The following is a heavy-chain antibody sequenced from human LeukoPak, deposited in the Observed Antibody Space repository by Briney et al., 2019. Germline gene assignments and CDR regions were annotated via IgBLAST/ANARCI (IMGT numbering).Heavy chain of an antibody. Sequence: PSGTLSLTCAVSGGSISSSNWWSWVRQPPGKGLEWIGSIYYSGSTYYNPSLKSRVTMSVDTSKNQFSLKLSSVTAADTAVYYCARDDYDSSGYYGHWGQGTLVTVSS. CDR1: GGSISSSNW. CDR2: IYYSGST. CDR3: ARDDYDSSGYYGH. D-gene: IGHD3-22*01. V-gene: IGHV4-4*02. J-gene: IGHJ4*02.